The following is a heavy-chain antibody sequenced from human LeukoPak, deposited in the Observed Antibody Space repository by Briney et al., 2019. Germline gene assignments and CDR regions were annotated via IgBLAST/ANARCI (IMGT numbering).Heavy chain of an antibody. CDR3: AKDTSMVTPYYFDY. CDR2: ISGSGGST. D-gene: IGHD2/OR15-2a*01. J-gene: IGHJ4*02. CDR1: GFTFSSYG. Sequence: QSGGSLRLSCAASGFTFSSYGMSWVRQAPGKGLEWVSAISGSGGSTYYADSVKGRFTISRDNSKNTLYLQMNSLRAEDTAVYYCAKDTSMVTPYYFDYWGQGTLVTVSS. V-gene: IGHV3-23*01.